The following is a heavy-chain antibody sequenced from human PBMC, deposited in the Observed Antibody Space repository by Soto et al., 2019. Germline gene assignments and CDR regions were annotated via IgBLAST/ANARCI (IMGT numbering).Heavy chain of an antibody. Sequence: QVQLQEWGPGLVKPSGPLSLTCAVPGASISSINWWPWVRQPPGKGLEWIGEIYHSGSTTYNPSLKSRVTISVDKSKNQFSLKVTSVTAADTAVYYCAILLRSTYGMDVWGQGTTVTVSS. J-gene: IGHJ6*02. CDR3: AILLRSTYGMDV. CDR2: IYHSGST. V-gene: IGHV4-4*02. CDR1: GASISSINW. D-gene: IGHD3-3*01.